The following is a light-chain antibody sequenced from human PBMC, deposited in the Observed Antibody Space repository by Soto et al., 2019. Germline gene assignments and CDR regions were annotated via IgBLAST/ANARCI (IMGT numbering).Light chain of an antibody. J-gene: IGLJ1*01. Sequence: QSALTQPASVSGSPGQSITISCTGTSSDVGGYNYVSWYQQHPGKAPKLMIYDVNNRPSGVSNRFSGSKSGNTASLTISGLQAEDEVDYYCSSYTSISTYVFGTGTKLTVL. CDR3: SSYTSISTYV. CDR2: DVN. CDR1: SSDVGGYNY. V-gene: IGLV2-14*01.